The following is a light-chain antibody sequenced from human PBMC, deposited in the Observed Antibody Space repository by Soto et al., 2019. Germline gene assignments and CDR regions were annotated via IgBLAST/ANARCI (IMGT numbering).Light chain of an antibody. CDR2: TAS. CDR3: QQTYSSPPGA. Sequence: DIPMTQSPSSLSASVGHSVTIACRASQSIRNYLNWYQQKPPKAPKVLVYTASSLQSGAPSRFSGSGSATDFTPSIGRLQPQDFATYYCQQTYSSPPGAFGQGTKVDIK. V-gene: IGKV1-39*01. J-gene: IGKJ1*01. CDR1: QSIRNY.